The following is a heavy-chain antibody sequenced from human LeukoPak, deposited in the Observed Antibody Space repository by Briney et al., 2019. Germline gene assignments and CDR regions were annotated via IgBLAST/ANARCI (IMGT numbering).Heavy chain of an antibody. CDR3: ARDRGPKIRDSGYDYFDH. D-gene: IGHD5-12*01. V-gene: IGHV4-39*07. J-gene: IGHJ4*02. CDR1: GGSISSRSYY. CDR2: ISYSGST. Sequence: SETLSLTCSVSGGSISSRSYYWGWIRQPPGKGLEWIGTISYSGSTYHNPSLKSRVTIPVDTSKNQFSLKLSSVTAADTAVYYCARDRGPKIRDSGYDYFDHWGQGLLVTVSS.